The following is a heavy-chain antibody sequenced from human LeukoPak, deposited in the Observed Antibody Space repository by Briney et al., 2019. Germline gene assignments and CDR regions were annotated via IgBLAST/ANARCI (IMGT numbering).Heavy chain of an antibody. D-gene: IGHD1-1*01. CDR1: GGSISSGGYY. CDR3: ARSPSWRSGYFDL. CDR2: IYHSGST. J-gene: IGHJ2*01. V-gene: IGHV4-30-2*01. Sequence: SQTLSLTCTVSGGSISSGGYYWSWIRQPPGKGLEWIGYIYHSGSTYYNPSLKSRVTISVDRSKNQFSLKLSSVTAADTAVYYCARSPSWRSGYFDLWGRGTLVTVSS.